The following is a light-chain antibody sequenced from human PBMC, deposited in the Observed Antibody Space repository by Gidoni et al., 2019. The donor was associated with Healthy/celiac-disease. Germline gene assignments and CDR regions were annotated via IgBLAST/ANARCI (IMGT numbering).Light chain of an antibody. Sequence: DNVMTQSPDSLAVSLGERATINCKSSQSVLYSSNNKNDLAWYQQKPGQPPKLLIYWASTRESGVPDRFSGSGSGTDVTLTISSLQAEDVAVYYCQQYYSTPITFGQGTRLEIK. J-gene: IGKJ5*01. CDR1: QSVLYSSNNKND. CDR3: QQYYSTPIT. V-gene: IGKV4-1*01. CDR2: WAS.